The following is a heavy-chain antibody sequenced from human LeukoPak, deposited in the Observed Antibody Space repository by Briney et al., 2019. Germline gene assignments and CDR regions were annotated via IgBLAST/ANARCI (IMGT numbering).Heavy chain of an antibody. D-gene: IGHD3-10*01. CDR3: ARGRSLLWFGEAHFDY. V-gene: IGHV1-18*01. J-gene: IGHJ4*02. Sequence: ASVKVSCKASGYTFTSYGISWVRQAPGQGLEWMGWISAYNGNTNYAQKLQGRVTITTDTSTRTAYMELRSLRSDDTAVYYCARGRSLLWFGEAHFDYWGQGTLVTVSS. CDR2: ISAYNGNT. CDR1: GYTFTSYG.